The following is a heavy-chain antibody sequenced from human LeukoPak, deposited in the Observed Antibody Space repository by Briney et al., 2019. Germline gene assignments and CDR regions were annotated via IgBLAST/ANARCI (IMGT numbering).Heavy chain of an antibody. Sequence: PGGSQTLSCAASGFTFRDYAMSWVRQAPGKGLEWVRVISGSGRSTYYPDPVKGRFTIPRDNSKNTLYQQMCSLRVDDTAIYYCAKCARVTTRSWFDPWGQGTVVTVSS. J-gene: IGHJ5*02. D-gene: IGHD4-17*01. CDR2: ISGSGRST. V-gene: IGHV3-23*01. CDR3: AKCARVTTRSWFDP. CDR1: GFTFRDYA.